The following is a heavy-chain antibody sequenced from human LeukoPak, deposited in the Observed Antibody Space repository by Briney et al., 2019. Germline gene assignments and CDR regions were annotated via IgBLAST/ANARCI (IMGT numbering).Heavy chain of an antibody. CDR3: AKDPRPGYYDSSGDYYFDY. Sequence: GGSLRLSCAASGFTFSSYEMNWVRQAPGKGLEWVSYISSSGSTIYYADSVKGRFTISRDNAKNSLYLQMNSLRAEDTAVYYCAKDPRPGYYDSSGDYYFDYWGQGTLVTVSS. J-gene: IGHJ4*02. CDR1: GFTFSSYE. D-gene: IGHD3-22*01. CDR2: ISSSGSTI. V-gene: IGHV3-48*03.